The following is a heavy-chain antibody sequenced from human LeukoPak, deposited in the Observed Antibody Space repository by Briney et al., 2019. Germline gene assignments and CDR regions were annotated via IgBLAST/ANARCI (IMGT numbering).Heavy chain of an antibody. V-gene: IGHV3-48*03. CDR2: ISSSGSTI. J-gene: IGHJ6*03. CDR1: GFTFSSYE. D-gene: IGHD5-12*01. Sequence: GGSLRLSCAASGFTFSSYEMNWVRQAPGKGLEWVSYISSSGSTIYYADSVKGRFTISRDNAKNSLYLQMNSLRAEDTAVYYCARETGDIVATVYYYYYMDVWGKGTTVTISS. CDR3: ARETGDIVATVYYYYYMDV.